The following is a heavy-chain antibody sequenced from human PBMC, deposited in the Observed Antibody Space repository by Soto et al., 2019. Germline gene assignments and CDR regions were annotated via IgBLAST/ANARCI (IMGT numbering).Heavy chain of an antibody. Sequence: QVQLVQSGAEVKKPGSSVKVSYKVSGGTFSNYAISWVRQAPGHGLEWMGGIIPMFTTPNYAQKFEDRVTITADESTNTAYMGLRRLTSDDTAVYYCARGSLFGDYGDFDFWGQGTLVTVSS. CDR1: GGTFSNYA. J-gene: IGHJ4*02. CDR2: IIPMFTTP. CDR3: ARGSLFGDYGDFDF. V-gene: IGHV1-69*01. D-gene: IGHD4-17*01.